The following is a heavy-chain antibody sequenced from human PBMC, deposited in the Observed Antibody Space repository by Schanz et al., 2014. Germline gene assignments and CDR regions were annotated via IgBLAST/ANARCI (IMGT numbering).Heavy chain of an antibody. CDR3: ARDGVDAAAGGNY. Sequence: QVQLVQSGAEVKKPGASVKVSCKASGYTFVSDSMHWVRQAPGQGLEWMGMINPSGGSTTYAQKFQGRDAMTRDTSTSTVYMELSSLRSENTAVYYCARDGVDAAAGGNYWGQGTLVTVSS. J-gene: IGHJ4*02. CDR1: GYTFVSDS. CDR2: INPSGGST. D-gene: IGHD6-13*01. V-gene: IGHV1-46*03.